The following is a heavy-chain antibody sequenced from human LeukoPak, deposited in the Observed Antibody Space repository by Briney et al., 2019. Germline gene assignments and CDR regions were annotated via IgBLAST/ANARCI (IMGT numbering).Heavy chain of an antibody. CDR2: IYYSGSA. Sequence: PSETLSLTCTVSGGSISSYYWSWIRQPPGKGLEWIGYIYYSGSAYYNPSLKSRVTVSVDTSKNQFSLKVSSVTAADTAVYYCARQVVDTAMVDDAFDVWGQGTMVTVSS. J-gene: IGHJ3*01. CDR1: GGSISSYY. V-gene: IGHV4-59*08. CDR3: ARQVVDTAMVDDAFDV. D-gene: IGHD5-18*01.